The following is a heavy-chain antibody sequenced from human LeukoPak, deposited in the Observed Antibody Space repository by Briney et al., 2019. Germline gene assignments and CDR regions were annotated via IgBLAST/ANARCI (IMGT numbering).Heavy chain of an antibody. CDR1: GYSLTELS. CDR2: FDPEDGET. Sequence: ASVKVSCKVSGYSLTELSMHWVRQAPGKGLEWMGGFDPEDGETIYAQKFQGRVTMTEDTSTDTAYMELSSLRSEDTAVYYCATARVRWELPINYYYGMDVWGQGTTVTVSS. CDR3: ATARVRWELPINYYYGMDV. J-gene: IGHJ6*02. V-gene: IGHV1-24*01. D-gene: IGHD1-26*01.